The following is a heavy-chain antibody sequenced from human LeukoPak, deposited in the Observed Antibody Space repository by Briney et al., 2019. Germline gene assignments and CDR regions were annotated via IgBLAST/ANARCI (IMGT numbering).Heavy chain of an antibody. CDR2: INWNGGST. CDR3: AKDRGVYGGNPIFDY. D-gene: IGHD4-23*01. CDR1: GFTFDDYG. V-gene: IGHV3-20*04. Sequence: PGGSLRLSCAASGFTFDDYGMSWVRQAPGKGLEWVSGINWNGGSTGYADSVKGRFTISRDNAKNSLYLQMNSLRAEDTALYYCAKDRGVYGGNPIFDYWGQGTLVTVSS. J-gene: IGHJ4*02.